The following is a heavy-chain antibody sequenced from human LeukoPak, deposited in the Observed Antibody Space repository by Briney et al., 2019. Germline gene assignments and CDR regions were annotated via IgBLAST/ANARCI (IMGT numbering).Heavy chain of an antibody. CDR3: ARVPREIASI. D-gene: IGHD3-16*02. V-gene: IGHV1-8*01. CDR2: MNPASGNT. CDR1: GYTFTSYH. Sequence: GASVKVSCKASGYTFTSYHINWVRQATGQGLEWMGYMNPASGNTGYAQKFQGRVTMTTDTSISTAYMELSSLRSEDTAVYYCARVPREIASIWGQGTMVTVSS. J-gene: IGHJ3*02.